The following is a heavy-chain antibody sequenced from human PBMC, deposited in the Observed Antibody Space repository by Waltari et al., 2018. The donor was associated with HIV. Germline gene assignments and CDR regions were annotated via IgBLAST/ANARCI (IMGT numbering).Heavy chain of an antibody. CDR1: GFTVSSNY. J-gene: IGHJ2*01. V-gene: IGHV3-53*04. D-gene: IGHD6-19*01. CDR3: ARTRGVAAFYWYFDL. Sequence: EVQLVESGGGLVQPGGSLRLSCAASGFTVSSNYMSWVRHAPGKGLEWVSVIYSGDSTYYADSVRGRFTISRHNSKNTLYLQLNSLRPEDTAVYYCARTRGVAAFYWYFDLWGRGTLVTVSS. CDR2: IYSGDST.